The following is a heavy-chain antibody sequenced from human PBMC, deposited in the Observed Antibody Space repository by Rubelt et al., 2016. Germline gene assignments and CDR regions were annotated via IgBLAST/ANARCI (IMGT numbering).Heavy chain of an antibody. CDR1: GGSLSSYY. D-gene: IGHD1-20*01. J-gene: IGHJ4*02. CDR2: LYYSGST. Sequence: QVQLQESGPGLVKPSETLSLTCTVSGGSLSSYYWSWIRQPPGKALEWIGYLYYSGSTNYNPSLKSRVTISVDTSKNQFSLKLSSVTAADTAVYYCARGGITGTFVYWGQGTLVTVSS. CDR3: ARGGITGTFVY. V-gene: IGHV4-59*08.